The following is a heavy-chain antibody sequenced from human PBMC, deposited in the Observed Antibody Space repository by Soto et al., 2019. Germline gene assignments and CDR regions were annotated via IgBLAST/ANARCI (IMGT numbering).Heavy chain of an antibody. J-gene: IGHJ6*02. CDR1: GYSFTSYW. D-gene: IGHD2-15*01. Sequence: GESLKISCKGSGYSFTSYWISWVRQMPGKGLEWMGRIDPSDSYTNYSPSFQGRVTISADKSISTAYLQWSSLKASDTAMYYCARKQINCSGGSCSKYYYGMDVWGQGTTVTVSS. CDR2: IDPSDSYT. CDR3: ARKQINCSGGSCSKYYYGMDV. V-gene: IGHV5-10-1*01.